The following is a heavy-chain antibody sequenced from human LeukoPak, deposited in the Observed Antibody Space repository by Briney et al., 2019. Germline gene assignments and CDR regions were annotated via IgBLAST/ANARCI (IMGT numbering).Heavy chain of an antibody. V-gene: IGHV4-34*01. CDR1: GGSFSGYY. CDR3: AGEGYRLRSDY. D-gene: IGHD1-1*01. CDR2: INHSGST. J-gene: IGHJ4*02. Sequence: PSETLSLTCAVYGGSFSGYYWSWIRQPPGKGLEWIGEINHSGSTNYNPSLKSRVTISVDTSKNQFSLKLSSVTAADTAVYYCAGEGYRLRSDYWGQGTLVTVPS.